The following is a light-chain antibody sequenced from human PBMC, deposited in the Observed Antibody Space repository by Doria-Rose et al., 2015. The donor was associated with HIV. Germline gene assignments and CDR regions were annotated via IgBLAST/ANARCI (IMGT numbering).Light chain of an antibody. Sequence: TQSPGTLSLSPGERATLSCRASQSFSSTYLAWYQQKPGQAPSLLIYDGSTRATGIPDRFSASGSATDFTLTSNRLEPEDSALYYCHQYGTSWTFGQGTKVEI. CDR3: HQYGTSWT. CDR1: QSFSSTY. J-gene: IGKJ1*01. CDR2: DGS. V-gene: IGKV3-20*01.